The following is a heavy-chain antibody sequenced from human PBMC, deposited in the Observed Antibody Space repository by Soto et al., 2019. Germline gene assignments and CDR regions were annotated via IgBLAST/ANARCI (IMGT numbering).Heavy chain of an antibody. Sequence: GGSVKVCCKASGYPFTGYYMHLVRQAPGQGLEWMGWINPNSGGTNYAQKFQGRVTMTRETSISTAYMELSRLGSYDTAVYYCARITMVRGVPDYWGQGTMVTVSS. CDR3: ARITMVRGVPDY. CDR1: GYPFTGYY. CDR2: INPNSGGT. J-gene: IGHJ4*02. V-gene: IGHV1-2*02. D-gene: IGHD3-10*01.